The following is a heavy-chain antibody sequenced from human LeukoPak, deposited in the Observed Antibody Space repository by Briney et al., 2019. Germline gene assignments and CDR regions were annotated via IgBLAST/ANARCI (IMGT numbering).Heavy chain of an antibody. Sequence: GRSLRLSCAASGFTFSSYAMHWVRQAPGKGLEWVAVISYDGSNKYYADSVKGRFTISRDNSKNTLYLQMNSLRAEDTAVYYCARDLTVAGTYWGRGTLVTVSS. D-gene: IGHD6-19*01. J-gene: IGHJ4*02. V-gene: IGHV3-30-3*01. CDR1: GFTFSSYA. CDR2: ISYDGSNK. CDR3: ARDLTVAGTY.